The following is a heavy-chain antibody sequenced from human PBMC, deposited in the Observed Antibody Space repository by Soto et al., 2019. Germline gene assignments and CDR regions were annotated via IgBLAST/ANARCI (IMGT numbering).Heavy chain of an antibody. Sequence: EVQLLESGGGLVQPGGSLRLSCAASGFTFRGQAMSWVRQAPRKGLEWVSGISGGGGNTYYADSVKGRFSISSDNSKITLYLRMDSLGADDTAVYYCAIHQGPYYSYGMDVWGQGTTVTVSS. J-gene: IGHJ6*02. CDR2: ISGGGGNT. CDR3: AIHQGPYYSYGMDV. V-gene: IGHV3-23*01. CDR1: GFTFRGQA.